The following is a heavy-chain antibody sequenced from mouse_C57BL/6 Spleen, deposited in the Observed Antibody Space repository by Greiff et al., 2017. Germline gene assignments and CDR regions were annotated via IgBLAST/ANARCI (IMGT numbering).Heavy chain of an antibody. CDR2: IHPNSGST. CDR3: ARYYGSEGHYFDY. V-gene: IGHV1-64*01. CDR1: GYTFTSYW. J-gene: IGHJ2*01. D-gene: IGHD1-1*01. Sequence: QVHVKQPGAELVKPGASVKLSCKASGYTFTSYWMHWVKQRPGQGLEWIGMIHPNSGSTNYNEKFKSKATLTVDKSSSTAYMQLSSLTSEDSAVYYCARYYGSEGHYFDYWGQGTTLTVSS.